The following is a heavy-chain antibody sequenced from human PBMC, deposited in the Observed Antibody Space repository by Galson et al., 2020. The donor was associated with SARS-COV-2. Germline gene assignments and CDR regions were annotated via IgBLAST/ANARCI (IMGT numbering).Heavy chain of an antibody. V-gene: IGHV3-53*01. Sequence: GESLKISCVAYGFTASNNYMGWVRQAPGKGLEWVSVIYSGGYTYYADSVKGRFTISRDNAKNTVFLQMNSLRGEDTAVYYCARGPGTDAFDIWGQGTIVTVSS. CDR2: IYSGGYT. CDR3: ARGPGTDAFDI. D-gene: IGHD3-10*01. CDR1: GFTASNNY. J-gene: IGHJ3*02.